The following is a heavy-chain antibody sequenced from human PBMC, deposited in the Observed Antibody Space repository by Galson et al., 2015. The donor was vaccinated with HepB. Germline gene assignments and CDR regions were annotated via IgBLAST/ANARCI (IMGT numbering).Heavy chain of an antibody. CDR1: GDSISRSNW. CDR3: ARRDLPHYYFDS. V-gene: IGHV4-4*02. J-gene: IGHJ4*02. CDR2: IYHRGDT. Sequence: TLSLTCAVSGDSISRSNWWSWVRQPPGEGLEWIGEIYHRGDTNYNPSLKSRVTMSVDKSKNQFSLKLTSVTAADTAVYYCARRDLPHYYFDSWGQGTRVTVSS. D-gene: IGHD5-24*01.